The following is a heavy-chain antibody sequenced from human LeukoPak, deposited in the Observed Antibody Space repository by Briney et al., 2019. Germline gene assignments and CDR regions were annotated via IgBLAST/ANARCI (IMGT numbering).Heavy chain of an antibody. Sequence: SETLSLTCTVSGGPISSPNHFWGWVRQPPGKGLEWIESVYYGASTSSNPSLKSRVTMSADTSKNQFSLTLSSVTAADTAVYYCARVVAGTKDFQHWGQGTLVTVSS. CDR1: GGPISSPNHF. CDR3: ARVVAGTKDFQH. V-gene: IGHV4-39*01. CDR2: VYYGAST. J-gene: IGHJ1*01. D-gene: IGHD6-19*01.